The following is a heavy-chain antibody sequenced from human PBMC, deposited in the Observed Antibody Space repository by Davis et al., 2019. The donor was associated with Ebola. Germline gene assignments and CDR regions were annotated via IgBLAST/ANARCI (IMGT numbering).Heavy chain of an antibody. D-gene: IGHD3-9*01. Sequence: PGGSLRLSCAASGFTFSSYGMHWVRQAPGKGLEWVAVISYDGSNKYYADSVKGRFTISRDNARNLVYVQMNSLRAEDTALYHCTRVNAVTGYSRFNSWGQGTLVTVSS. CDR3: TRVNAVTGYSRFNS. CDR2: ISYDGSNK. V-gene: IGHV3-30*03. J-gene: IGHJ5*01. CDR1: GFTFSSYG.